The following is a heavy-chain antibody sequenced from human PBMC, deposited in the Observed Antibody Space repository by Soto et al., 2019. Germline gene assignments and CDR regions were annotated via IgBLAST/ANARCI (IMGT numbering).Heavy chain of an antibody. CDR2: IVADGTGL. Sequence: QVQLVESGGGVVQPGRSLRLSCAASGFRFSNYGMHWVRQAPGKGLEWLAVIVADGTGLHYADSVRGRFTISRDNSKNTLYLQLNSLGADDTAIYFCARDDDHPYNCLDHWGQGTLVTVSS. CDR3: ARDDDHPYNCLDH. CDR1: GFRFSNYG. J-gene: IGHJ5*02. V-gene: IGHV3-33*01.